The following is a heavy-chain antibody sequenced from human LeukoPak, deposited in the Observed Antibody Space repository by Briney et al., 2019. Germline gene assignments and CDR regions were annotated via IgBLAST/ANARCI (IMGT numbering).Heavy chain of an antibody. D-gene: IGHD6-13*01. J-gene: IGHJ4*02. CDR1: GGSISSYY. V-gene: IGHV4-59*01. CDR3: ARGYSIAAAGFSDY. CDR2: IYYTGST. Sequence: TSETLSLTCTVSGGSISSYYWNWIRQPPGKGLEWIGFIYYTGSTNYNPSLKSRVTISVDTSKNQFSLKLSSVTAADTAVYYCARGYSIAAAGFSDYWGQGTLVTVSS.